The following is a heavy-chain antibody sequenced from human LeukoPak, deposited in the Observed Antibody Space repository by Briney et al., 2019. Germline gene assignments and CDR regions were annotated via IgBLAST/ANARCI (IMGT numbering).Heavy chain of an antibody. Sequence: PGGSLRLSCAASGFTFSYYWLSWVRQAPGKGLEWVANIKHDGSEEYYVDSVKGRFTISRDNAKNSLYLQMNSLRAEDTAVYYCARDGVYAFDIWGQGTMVTVSS. J-gene: IGHJ3*02. D-gene: IGHD3-3*01. V-gene: IGHV3-7*01. CDR2: IKHDGSEE. CDR3: ARDGVYAFDI. CDR1: GFTFSYYW.